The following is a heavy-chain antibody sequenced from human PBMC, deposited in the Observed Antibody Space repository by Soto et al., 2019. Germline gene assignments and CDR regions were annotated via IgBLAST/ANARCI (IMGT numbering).Heavy chain of an antibody. CDR2: INHSGST. CDR1: GGSFSGYY. J-gene: IGHJ6*02. D-gene: IGHD1-7*01. Sequence: PSETLSLTCAVYGGSFSGYYWSWIRQPPGKGLEWIGEINHSGSTNYNPSLKSRVTISVDTSKNQFSLKLSSVTAADTAVYYCARRTGTSRYYYFGMDVWGQGITVTVPS. CDR3: ARRTGTSRYYYFGMDV. V-gene: IGHV4-34*01.